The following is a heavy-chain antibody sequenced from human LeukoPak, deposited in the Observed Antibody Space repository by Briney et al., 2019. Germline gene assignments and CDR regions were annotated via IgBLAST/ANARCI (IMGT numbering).Heavy chain of an antibody. V-gene: IGHV4-39*01. J-gene: IGHJ4*02. D-gene: IGHD6-19*01. CDR1: GGSISSSSYY. Sequence: SETLSLTCTVSGGSISSSSYYWGWIRQPPGKGLEWIGSIYYSGSTYYNPSLKSRVTISVDTSKNQFSLKLSSVTAADTAVYYCARHPGVVAVAGTWGQGTLVTVSS. CDR2: IYYSGST. CDR3: ARHPGVVAVAGT.